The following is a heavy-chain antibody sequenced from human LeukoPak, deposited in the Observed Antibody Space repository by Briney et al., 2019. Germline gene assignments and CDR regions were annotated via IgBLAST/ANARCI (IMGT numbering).Heavy chain of an antibody. J-gene: IGHJ4*02. Sequence: GGSLRLSCAASGFTFSSYTMNWVRQAPGKGLEWVSYISSSSSTIYYADSVKGRFTISRDNAKNPLYLQMNSLRDEDTAVYYCARDNGGNTDWGQGTLVTVSS. V-gene: IGHV3-48*02. D-gene: IGHD4-23*01. CDR3: ARDNGGNTD. CDR2: ISSSSSTI. CDR1: GFTFSSYT.